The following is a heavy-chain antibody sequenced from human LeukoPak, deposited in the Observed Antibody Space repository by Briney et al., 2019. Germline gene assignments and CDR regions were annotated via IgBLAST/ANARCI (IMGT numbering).Heavy chain of an antibody. V-gene: IGHV3-23*01. D-gene: IGHD3-10*02. J-gene: IGHJ6*04. Sequence: GGSLRLSCAASGFTFNNYAMSWVRQAPGKGLEWVSAISGSDAGTYYADSVKGRFTISRDNSKNTLYLQMNSLRAEDTAVYYCAELGITMIGGVWGKGTTVTISS. CDR1: GFTFNNYA. CDR3: AELGITMIGGV. CDR2: ISGSDAGT.